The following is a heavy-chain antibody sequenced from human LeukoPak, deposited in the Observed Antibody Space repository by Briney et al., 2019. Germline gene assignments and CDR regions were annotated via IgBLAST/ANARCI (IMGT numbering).Heavy chain of an antibody. V-gene: IGHV4-59*01. D-gene: IGHD6-19*01. J-gene: IGHJ4*02. CDR3: ARVGSGSFDY. Sequence: SETLSLTCTISGGSISTYYWSWIRQPPGKGLEWIGYSYYSGSTYSNPSLKTRVTISVDTSKNQFSLKLSSVTAADTAVYYCARVGSGSFDYWGQGTLVTVSS. CDR1: GGSISTYY. CDR2: SYYSGST.